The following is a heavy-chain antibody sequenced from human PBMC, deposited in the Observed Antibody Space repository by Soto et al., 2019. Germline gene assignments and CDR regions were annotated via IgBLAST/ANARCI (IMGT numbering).Heavy chain of an antibody. V-gene: IGHV3-23*01. CDR3: VKQARNHSSGGTCYHDY. CDR1: GFTFSNYA. J-gene: IGHJ4*02. D-gene: IGHD2-15*01. CDR2: IRPSGGSA. Sequence: EVQLLESGGDLVQPGGSLRLSCAASGFTFSNYAMSWVRQAPGKGLEWVSAIRPSGGSAYYADSVKGRFTISRDNSKNTRNRQMNSLRAEDTALYYGVKQARNHSSGGTCYHDYWGPGTLGTVSA.